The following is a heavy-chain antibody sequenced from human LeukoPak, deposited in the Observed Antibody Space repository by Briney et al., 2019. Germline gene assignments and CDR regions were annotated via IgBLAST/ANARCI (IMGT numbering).Heavy chain of an antibody. D-gene: IGHD5-12*01. J-gene: IGHJ3*01. CDR1: GFMFRDAA. Sequence: PGGSLRLSCAASGFMFRDAAMTWVRQAPGKGLEWVSLIASSGLNTYYADSVRGRFTISRDNSKNTLSLQMNSLRVEDTAIYSCARDIELSTWGLGTLVTVSS. CDR3: ARDIELST. V-gene: IGHV3-23*01. CDR2: IASSGLNT.